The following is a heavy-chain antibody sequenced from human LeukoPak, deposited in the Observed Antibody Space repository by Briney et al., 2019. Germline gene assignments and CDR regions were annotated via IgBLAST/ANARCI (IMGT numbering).Heavy chain of an antibody. J-gene: IGHJ6*03. CDR2: ISSSGSTI. CDR1: GFTFSSYE. V-gene: IGHV3-48*03. Sequence: GGSLRLSCAASGFTFSSYEMNWVRQAPGKGLEWVSYISSSGSTIYYADSVKGRFTISRDNAKNSLYLQMNSLRAEDTAVYYCARFDYYYYYMDVWGKGTTVTVSS. CDR3: ARFDYYYYYMDV.